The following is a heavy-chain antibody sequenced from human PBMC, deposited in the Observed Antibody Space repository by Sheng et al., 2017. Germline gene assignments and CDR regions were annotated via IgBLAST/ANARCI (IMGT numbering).Heavy chain of an antibody. CDR1: GGTFSSYA. Sequence: QVQLVQSGAEVKKPGSSVKVSCKASGGTFSSYAISWVRQAPGQGLEWMGGIIPIFGTANYAQKFQGRVTITADESTSTAYMELSSLRSEDTVVYYCARDGKLGYCSSTSCFDDWGQGTPGHRLL. CDR2: IIPIFGTA. CDR3: ARDGKLGYCSSTSCFDD. V-gene: IGHV1-69*01. J-gene: IGHJ4*02. D-gene: IGHD2-2*01.